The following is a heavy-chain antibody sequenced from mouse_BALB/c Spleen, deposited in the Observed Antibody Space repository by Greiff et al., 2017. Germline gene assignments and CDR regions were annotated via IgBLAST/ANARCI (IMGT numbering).Heavy chain of an antibody. V-gene: IGHV3-2*02. CDR2: ISYSGST. CDR3: ATFITTVVALYWYFDV. J-gene: IGHJ1*01. D-gene: IGHD1-1*01. CDR1: GYSITSDYA. Sequence: VQLQQSGPGLVKPSQSLSLTCTVTGYSITSDYAWNWIRQFPGNKLEWMGYISYSGSTSYNPSLKSRISITRDTSKNQFFLQLNSVTTEDTATYYCATFITTVVALYWYFDVWGAGTTVTVSS.